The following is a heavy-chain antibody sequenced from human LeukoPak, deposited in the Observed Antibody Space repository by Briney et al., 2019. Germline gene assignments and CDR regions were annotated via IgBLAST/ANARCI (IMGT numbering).Heavy chain of an antibody. CDR2: INHSGST. CDR3: ARGVQYYYDSSGYHQYFDY. V-gene: IGHV4-34*01. D-gene: IGHD3-22*01. CDR1: GGSFSGYY. J-gene: IGHJ4*02. Sequence: SETLSLTCAVYGGSFSGYYWSWIRQPPGKGLEWIGEINHSGSTNYNPSLKSRVTISVDTSKNQFSLKLSSVTAADTAVCYCARGVQYYYDSSGYHQYFDYWGQGTLVTVSS.